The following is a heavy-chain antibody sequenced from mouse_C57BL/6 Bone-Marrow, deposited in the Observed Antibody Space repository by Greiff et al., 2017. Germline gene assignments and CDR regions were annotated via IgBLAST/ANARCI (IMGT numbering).Heavy chain of an antibody. D-gene: IGHD1-1*02. V-gene: IGHV1-82*01. Sequence: VQLQQSGPELVKPGASVKISCKASGYAFSSSWMNWVKQRPGKGLEWIGRIYPGDGDTNYNGKFKGKATLTADKSSSTAYMQLSSLTSEDSAVYFCAREGGGRAWFAYWGQGTLVTVSA. CDR1: GYAFSSSW. J-gene: IGHJ3*01. CDR2: IYPGDGDT. CDR3: AREGGGRAWFAY.